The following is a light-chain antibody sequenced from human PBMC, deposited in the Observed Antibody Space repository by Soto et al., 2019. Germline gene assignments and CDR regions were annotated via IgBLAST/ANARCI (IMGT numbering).Light chain of an antibody. CDR2: GAS. CDR3: QQYSNWPPLS. V-gene: IGKV3-15*01. CDR1: QSVRTN. Sequence: ETVMTQSPATLSVSPGDRVTLSCRASQSVRTNLAWYQQKPGQAPRLLISGASTRATGIPARFSGSGSGTDFTLTISSLQSEDFALYYCQQYSNWPPLSFCGGTKVEIK. J-gene: IGKJ4*01.